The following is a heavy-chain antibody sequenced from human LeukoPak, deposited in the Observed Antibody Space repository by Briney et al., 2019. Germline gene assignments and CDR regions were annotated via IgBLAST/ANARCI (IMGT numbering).Heavy chain of an antibody. J-gene: IGHJ3*02. CDR2: IYYSGSS. Sequence: SETLSLTCTVSGGSINGYYWNWIRQPPGKGLEWIGSIYYSGSSNYNPSLESRVTISVDTSKNQFSLQLNSVTAADTAAYYCARDISGGSHVFDIWGQGTMVTVSS. D-gene: IGHD3-3*02. CDR3: ARDISGGSHVFDI. V-gene: IGHV4-59*08. CDR1: GGSINGYY.